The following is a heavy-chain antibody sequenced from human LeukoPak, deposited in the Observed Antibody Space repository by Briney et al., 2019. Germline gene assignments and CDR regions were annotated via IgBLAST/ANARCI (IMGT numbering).Heavy chain of an antibody. J-gene: IGHJ6*03. D-gene: IGHD6-13*01. CDR3: ATVSDSSSWNYYYYMDV. V-gene: IGHV4-59*01. Sequence: PSETLSLTCTVSGGSISSYYWSWIRRPPGKGLEWIGYIYYSGSTNYNPSLKSRVTISVDTSKNQFSLKLSSVTAADTAVYYCATVSDSSSWNYYYYMDVWGKGTTVTISS. CDR2: IYYSGST. CDR1: GGSISSYY.